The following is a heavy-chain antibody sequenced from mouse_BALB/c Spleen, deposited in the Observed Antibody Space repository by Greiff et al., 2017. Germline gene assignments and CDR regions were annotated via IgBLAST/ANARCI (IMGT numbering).Heavy chain of an antibody. D-gene: IGHD2-4*01. CDR1: GYSITSDYA. CDR3: ARITFAY. V-gene: IGHV3-2*02. Sequence: EVKLMESGPGLVKPSQSLSLTCTVTGYSITSDYAWNWIRQFPGNKLEWMGYISYSGSTSYNPSLKSRISITRDTSKNQFFLQLNSVTTEDTATYYCARITFAYWGQGTLVTVSA. J-gene: IGHJ3*01. CDR2: ISYSGST.